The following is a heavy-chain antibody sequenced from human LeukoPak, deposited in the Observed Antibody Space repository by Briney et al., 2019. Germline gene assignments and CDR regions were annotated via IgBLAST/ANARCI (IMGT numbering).Heavy chain of an antibody. CDR3: ARDVRYSRHNMDV. CDR1: GFTFSSYA. D-gene: IGHD6-13*01. V-gene: IGHV3-30-3*01. CDR2: ISNDGSTK. Sequence: PGGSLRLSCAVSGFTFSSYAMHWVRQAPGKGLEWVSVISNDGSTKWYADSVKGRFTISRDNSKNTLYLQMNSLRAEDTAVYYCARDVRYSRHNMDVWRKGTTVTVSS. J-gene: IGHJ6*03.